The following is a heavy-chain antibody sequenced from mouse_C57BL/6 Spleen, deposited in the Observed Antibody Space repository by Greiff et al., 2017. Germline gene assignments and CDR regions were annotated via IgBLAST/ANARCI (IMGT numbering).Heavy chain of an antibody. V-gene: IGHV1-39*01. CDR1: GYSFTDYN. Sequence: QLQQSGPELVKPGASVKISCKASGYSFTDYNMNWVKQSNGKSLEWIGVINPNYGATSYNQKFKGKATLTVDQSSSTAYMQLNSLTSEDSAVYYCARTHTYGSSYYLDYWGQGTTLTVSS. CDR3: ARTHTYGSSYYLDY. CDR2: INPNYGAT. J-gene: IGHJ2*01. D-gene: IGHD1-1*01.